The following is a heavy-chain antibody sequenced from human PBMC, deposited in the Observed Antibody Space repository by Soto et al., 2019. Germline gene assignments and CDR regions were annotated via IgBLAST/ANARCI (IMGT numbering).Heavy chain of an antibody. D-gene: IGHD6-19*01. J-gene: IGHJ4*02. CDR2: ISGYNGNT. CDR3: ARAVPLDY. Sequence: QVQLVQSGPEVKKPGASVQVSCKASGYTFNTYDISWVRQAPGQGLEWMGWISGYNGNTNYAQNLQDRVTLTIDTSTGTAYMELRSLRSDDTALYYCARAVPLDYWGQGTLVTVSS. V-gene: IGHV1-18*04. CDR1: GYTFNTYD.